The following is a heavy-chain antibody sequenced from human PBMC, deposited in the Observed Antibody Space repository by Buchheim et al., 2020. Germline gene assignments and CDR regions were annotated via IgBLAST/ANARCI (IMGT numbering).Heavy chain of an antibody. CDR3: AKNSRTDWEDLNYFDY. D-gene: IGHD1-26*01. J-gene: IGHJ4*02. Sequence: QVQLVESGGGVVQPGRSLRLSCAASGLTFSSYGMHWVRQAPGKGLEWVAFIRYDGSNKYYADSVKGRFTISRDNPKNTLYLQMNSLRAEDTAVYYCAKNSRTDWEDLNYFDYWGQGTL. CDR1: GLTFSSYG. CDR2: IRYDGSNK. V-gene: IGHV3-30*02.